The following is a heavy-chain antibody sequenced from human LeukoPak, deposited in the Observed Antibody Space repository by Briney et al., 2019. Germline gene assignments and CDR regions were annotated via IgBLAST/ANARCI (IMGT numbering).Heavy chain of an antibody. V-gene: IGHV3-48*01. J-gene: IGHJ4*02. CDR2: ISSSSSTI. Sequence: GGSLRLSCAASGFTFSSYWMHWVRQAPGKGLEWVSYISSSSSTIYYADSVKGRFTISRDNSKNTLYLQMNSLRAEDTAVYYCAKSSPAIPGGYWGQGTLVTVSS. CDR3: AKSSPAIPGGY. D-gene: IGHD5-18*01. CDR1: GFTFSSYW.